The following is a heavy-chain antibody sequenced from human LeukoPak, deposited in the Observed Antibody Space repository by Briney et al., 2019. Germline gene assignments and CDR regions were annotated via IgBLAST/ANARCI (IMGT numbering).Heavy chain of an antibody. J-gene: IGHJ4*02. D-gene: IGHD3-10*01. CDR2: IIPIFGTA. Sequence: GASVKVSCKASGGTFSSYAISWVRQAPGQGLEWMGGIIPIFGTANYAQKFQGRVTITADESTSTAYMELSSLRSEDTAVYYCARARFLWYYGSGSYYMFDYWGQGTLVTVSS. V-gene: IGHV1-69*13. CDR1: GGTFSSYA. CDR3: ARARFLWYYGSGSYYMFDY.